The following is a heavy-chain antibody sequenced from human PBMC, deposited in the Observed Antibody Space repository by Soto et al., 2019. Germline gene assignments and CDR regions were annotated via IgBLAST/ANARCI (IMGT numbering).Heavy chain of an antibody. CDR3: AKDRVIQLLPIWPDP. J-gene: IGHJ5*02. CDR1: GFSFSNYG. Sequence: GGSLRLSCVASGFSFSNYGMHWVRQAPGKGLEWVAFVSSDGNNKYYAESVKGRFTISRDNVKNTLYLQVDRLTVDDTAVYYCAKDRVIQLLPIWPDPWGQGTLVTVSS. D-gene: IGHD2-2*01. V-gene: IGHV3-30*18. CDR2: VSSDGNNK.